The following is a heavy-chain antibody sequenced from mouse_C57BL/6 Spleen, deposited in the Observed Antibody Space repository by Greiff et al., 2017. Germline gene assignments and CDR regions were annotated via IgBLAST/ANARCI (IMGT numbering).Heavy chain of an antibody. CDR3: ARGTDGSSYGYFDV. J-gene: IGHJ1*03. CDR2: IYPGGGYT. Sequence: QVQLKESGAELVRPGTSVKMSCKASGYTFTNYWIGWAKQRPGHGLEWIGDIYPGGGYTNYNEKFKGKATLTADKSSSTAYMQFSSLTSEDSAIYYCARGTDGSSYGYFDVWGTGTTVTVSS. D-gene: IGHD1-1*01. CDR1: GYTFTNYW. V-gene: IGHV1-63*01.